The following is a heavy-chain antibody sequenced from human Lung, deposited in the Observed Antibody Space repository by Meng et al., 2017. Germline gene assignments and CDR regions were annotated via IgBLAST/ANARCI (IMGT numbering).Heavy chain of an antibody. J-gene: IGHJ4*02. D-gene: IGHD3-16*02. V-gene: IGHV4-34*01. CDR2: INHSRST. Sequence: QVQLQQWGAGLLKPSETLSLTCAVYGGSFSSYYWSWIRQPPGKGLEWIGEINHSRSTNYNTFLKRRVTISVDTSKNQFSLKLSSVTAADTAVYYFARGLYVWGSYRYVGVDYWGQGTLVTVSS. CDR3: ARGLYVWGSYRYVGVDY. CDR1: GGSFSSYY.